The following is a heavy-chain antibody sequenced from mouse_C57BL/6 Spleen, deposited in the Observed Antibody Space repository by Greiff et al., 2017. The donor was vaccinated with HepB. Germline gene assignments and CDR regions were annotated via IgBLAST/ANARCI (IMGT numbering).Heavy chain of an antibody. Sequence: EVKLMESGGGLVKPGGSLKLSCAASGFTFSDYGMHWVRQAPEKGLEWVAYISSGSSTIYYADTVKGRFTISRDNAKNTLFLQMTSLRSEDTAMYYCARGLYYGNYFFAYWGQGTLVTVSA. J-gene: IGHJ3*01. CDR3: ARGLYYGNYFFAY. D-gene: IGHD2-1*01. CDR1: GFTFSDYG. V-gene: IGHV5-17*01. CDR2: ISSGSSTI.